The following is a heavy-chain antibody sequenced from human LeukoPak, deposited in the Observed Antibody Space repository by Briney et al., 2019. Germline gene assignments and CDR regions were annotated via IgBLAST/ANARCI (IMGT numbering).Heavy chain of an antibody. D-gene: IGHD7-27*01. Sequence: PSETLSLTCAVYGGSFSGYYWSWIRQPPRKGLERIGEINHSGSTNYNPSLKSRVTISVDTSKNQFSLKLSSVTAADTAVYYCARLGFYTRWFDPWGQGTLVTVSS. CDR3: ARLGFYTRWFDP. J-gene: IGHJ5*02. CDR1: GGSFSGYY. V-gene: IGHV4-34*01. CDR2: INHSGST.